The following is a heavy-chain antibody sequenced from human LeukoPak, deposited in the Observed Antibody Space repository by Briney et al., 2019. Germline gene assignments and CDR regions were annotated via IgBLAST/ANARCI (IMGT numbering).Heavy chain of an antibody. CDR3: AKDSTYCSGGSCLPYYFDY. CDR1: GFTFSSYA. V-gene: IGHV3-23*01. CDR2: ISGSGGST. Sequence: PGGSLRLSCAASGFTFSSYAISWVRQAPGEGLEWVSAISGSGGSTYYADSVKGRFTISRDNSKNTLYLQMNSLRAEDTAVYYCAKDSTYCSGGSCLPYYFDYWGQGTLVTVSS. D-gene: IGHD2-15*01. J-gene: IGHJ4*02.